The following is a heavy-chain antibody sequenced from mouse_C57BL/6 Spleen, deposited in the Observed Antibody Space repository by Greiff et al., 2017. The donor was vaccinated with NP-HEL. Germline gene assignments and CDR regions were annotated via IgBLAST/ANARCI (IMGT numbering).Heavy chain of an antibody. V-gene: IGHV3-6*01. Sequence: DVQLQESGPGLVKPSQSLSLTCSVTGYSITSGYYWNWIRQFPGNKLEWMGYISYDGSNNYNPSLKNRISITRDTSKNQFFLKLNSVTTEDTATYYCARDSGLYYDYDDAMDYWGQGTSVTVSS. CDR2: ISYDGSN. D-gene: IGHD2-4*01. CDR1: GYSITSGYY. J-gene: IGHJ4*01. CDR3: ARDSGLYYDYDDAMDY.